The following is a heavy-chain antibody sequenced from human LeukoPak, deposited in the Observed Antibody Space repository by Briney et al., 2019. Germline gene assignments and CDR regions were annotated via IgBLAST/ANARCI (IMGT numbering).Heavy chain of an antibody. CDR3: ARDTPQHYYDSSGYYGDFDY. CDR2: ISYDGSNK. V-gene: IGHV3-30-3*01. D-gene: IGHD3-22*01. Sequence: GGSLRLSCVASGFTFSSYAMHWVRQAPGKGLEWVAVISYDGSNKYYADSAKGRFTISRDNSKNTLYLQMNSLRAEDTAVYYCARDTPQHYYDSSGYYGDFDYWGQGTLVTVSS. J-gene: IGHJ4*02. CDR1: GFTFSSYA.